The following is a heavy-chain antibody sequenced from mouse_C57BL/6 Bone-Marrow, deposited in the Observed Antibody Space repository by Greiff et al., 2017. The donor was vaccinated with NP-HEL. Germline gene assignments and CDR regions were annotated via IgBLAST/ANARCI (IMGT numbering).Heavy chain of an antibody. CDR1: GYTFTSYW. CDR3: YFEV. V-gene: IGHV1-59*01. CDR2: IDPSDSYT. Sequence: QVQLQQPGAELVRPGTSVKLSCKASGYTFTSYWMHWVKQRPGQGLEWIGVIDPSDSYTNYNQKFKGKATLTVDTSSSTAYMQLSSLTSEDSAVYYCYFEVWGTGTTVTVSS. J-gene: IGHJ1*03.